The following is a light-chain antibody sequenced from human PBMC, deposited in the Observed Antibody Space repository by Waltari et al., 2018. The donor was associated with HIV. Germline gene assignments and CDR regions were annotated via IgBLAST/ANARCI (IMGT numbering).Light chain of an antibody. CDR3: QGWDRSSDHYV. CDR2: DDF. Sequence: SYVLTQPPSVSVAPGQTARLPCWGNNIGSKSVHWYQQKPGQAPVLVVFDDFDRPAGVAVRVSGSNSGSTATLTISRVEVVDEADYHCQGWDRSSDHYVFGPGTKVTVL. V-gene: IGLV3-21*02. J-gene: IGLJ1*01. CDR1: NIGSKS.